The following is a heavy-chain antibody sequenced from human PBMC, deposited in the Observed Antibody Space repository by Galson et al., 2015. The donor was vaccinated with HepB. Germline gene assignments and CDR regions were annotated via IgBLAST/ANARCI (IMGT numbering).Heavy chain of an antibody. D-gene: IGHD5-24*01. Sequence: SLRLSCAASGFTVSSNYMSWVRQAPGKGLEWVSVIYSGGSTYYADSVKGRFTISRDNSQNTLYLQMISLRTEDTAIYSCARPVAMAAGRSLGNSLDAFNIWGQGTMVTVSS. CDR3: ARPVAMAAGRSLGNSLDAFNI. V-gene: IGHV3-53*05. CDR1: GFTVSSNY. J-gene: IGHJ3*02. CDR2: IYSGGST.